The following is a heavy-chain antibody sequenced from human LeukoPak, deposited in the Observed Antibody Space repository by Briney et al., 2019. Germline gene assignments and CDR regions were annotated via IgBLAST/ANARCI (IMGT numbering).Heavy chain of an antibody. CDR2: IVPIFGTA. CDR1: GGTLSSYA. J-gene: IGHJ4*02. Sequence: TVKLSCKASGGTLSSYAIRWVRQSPGHGLKWMGRIVPIFGTANYAKKFQGRVTSSANISTSTAYMELSSLISEETAVYYCARLRAYGDCGGDCHLDYWGQGTLVTVSS. CDR3: ARLRAYGDCGGDCHLDY. V-gene: IGHV1-69*06. D-gene: IGHD2-21*02.